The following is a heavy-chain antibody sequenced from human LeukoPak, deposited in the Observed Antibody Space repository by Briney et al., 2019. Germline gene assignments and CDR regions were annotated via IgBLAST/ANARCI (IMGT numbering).Heavy chain of an antibody. V-gene: IGHV4-61*05. Sequence: SETLSLTCTVSGGSISTSNYYWGWVRQPPGKGLEWIGRIYTSGSTNYNPSLKSRVTMSVDTSKNQFSLKLSSVTAADTAVYYCAGYASSGRRDAFDIWGQGTMVTVSS. J-gene: IGHJ3*02. CDR1: GGSISTSNYY. CDR3: AGYASSGRRDAFDI. CDR2: IYTSGST. D-gene: IGHD3-22*01.